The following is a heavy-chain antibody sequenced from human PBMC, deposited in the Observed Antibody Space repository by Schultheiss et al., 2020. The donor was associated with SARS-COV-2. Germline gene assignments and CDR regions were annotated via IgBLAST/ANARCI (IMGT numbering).Heavy chain of an antibody. CDR2: IYPGDSDT. V-gene: IGHV5-51*01. CDR1: GYTFTSYW. CDR3: ARRGSGGSGWFDP. D-gene: IGHD2-15*01. J-gene: IGHJ5*02. Sequence: GGSLRLSCKGSGYTFTSYWIGWVRQKPGKGLEWMGIIYPGDSDTRYSPSFQGQVTISADKSISTAYLQWSSLKASDTAMYYCARRGSGGSGWFDPWGQGTLVTVSS.